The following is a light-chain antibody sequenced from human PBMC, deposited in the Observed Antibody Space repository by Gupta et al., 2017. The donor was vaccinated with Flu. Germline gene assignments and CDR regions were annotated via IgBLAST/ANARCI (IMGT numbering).Light chain of an antibody. J-gene: IGLJ3*02. CDR1: TGAVTSGHY. CDR2: DTS. V-gene: IGLV7-46*01. CDR3: LLSYSGARV. Sequence: QAVVTQEPSLTVSPGGTVTLTRGSSTGAVTSGHYPYWFQQKPGQAPRTQIYDTSNKHSWTPARFSGSLLGGKAALTLSGAQPEDEAEYYCLLSYSGARVFGGGTKLTVL.